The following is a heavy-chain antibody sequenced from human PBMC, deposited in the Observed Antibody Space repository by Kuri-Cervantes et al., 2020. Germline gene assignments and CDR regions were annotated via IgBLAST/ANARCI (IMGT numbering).Heavy chain of an antibody. J-gene: IGHJ6*02. V-gene: IGHV1-69*13. D-gene: IGHD5-24*01. Sequence: SVKVSCKASGGTFSSYAISWVRQAPGQGLELMGGIIPIFGTANYAQKFQGRVTITADESTSTAYMELSRVRSDDTAVYYCARDDRRDGYVRDVWGQGTTVTVSS. CDR3: ARDDRRDGYVRDV. CDR2: IIPIFGTA. CDR1: GGTFSSYA.